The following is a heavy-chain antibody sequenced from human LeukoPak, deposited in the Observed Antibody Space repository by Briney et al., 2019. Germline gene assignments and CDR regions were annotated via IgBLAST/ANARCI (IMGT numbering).Heavy chain of an antibody. Sequence: PGGSLRLSCAASGFNFDDYGMYWVRQAPGKGLEWVSGISSNSNYKVYADSVKGRFTISRDNAKNSLYLQMNSLRAEDTAVYYCAREVYCSSTSCYPGDAFDIWGQGTMVTVSS. D-gene: IGHD2-2*01. J-gene: IGHJ3*02. CDR1: GFNFDDYG. CDR2: ISSNSNYK. CDR3: AREVYCSSTSCYPGDAFDI. V-gene: IGHV3-9*01.